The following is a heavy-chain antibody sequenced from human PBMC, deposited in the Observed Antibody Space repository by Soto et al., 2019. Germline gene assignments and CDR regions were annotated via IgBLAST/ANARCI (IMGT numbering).Heavy chain of an antibody. CDR3: AKGELGTDY. J-gene: IGHJ4*02. D-gene: IGHD1-7*01. CDR2: ISGSGGST. Sequence: EVQLSESGGGLVQPGESLRLSCAASGFIFNNYAMSWVRQAPGKGLEWVSSISGSGGSTYYADSVKGRFTISRDNSKNTLYLQMNSLRAKDTAIYYCAKGELGTDYWGQGTLVTVSS. V-gene: IGHV3-23*01. CDR1: GFIFNNYA.